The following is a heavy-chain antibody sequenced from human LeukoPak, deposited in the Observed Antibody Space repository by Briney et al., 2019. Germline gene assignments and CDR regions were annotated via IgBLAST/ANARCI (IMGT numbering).Heavy chain of an antibody. CDR2: IWYDGSNK. D-gene: IGHD5-12*01. Sequence: GWSLRLSCAASGFTFSSYGMHWVRQAPGKGLEWVAVIWYDGSNKYYADSVKGRFTISRDNSKNTLYLQMNSLRAEDTAVYYCARSDSGYGHLDYWGQGTLVTVSS. CDR1: GFTFSSYG. V-gene: IGHV3-33*01. J-gene: IGHJ4*02. CDR3: ARSDSGYGHLDY.